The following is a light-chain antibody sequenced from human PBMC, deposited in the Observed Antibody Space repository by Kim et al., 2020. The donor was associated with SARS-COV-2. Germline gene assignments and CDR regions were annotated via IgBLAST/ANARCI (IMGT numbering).Light chain of an antibody. J-gene: IGKJ5*01. V-gene: IGKV3-11*01. Sequence: SPGESATLSCRASQSVSSYVAWYQQKPGQAPRLLIYDASNRATGIPARFSGSGSGTDFTLTISSLEPEDFAVYYCQQRSNWPPITFGQGTRLEIK. CDR1: QSVSSY. CDR2: DAS. CDR3: QQRSNWPPIT.